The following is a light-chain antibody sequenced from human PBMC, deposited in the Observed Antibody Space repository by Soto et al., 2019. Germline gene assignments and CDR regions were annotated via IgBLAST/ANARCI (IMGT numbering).Light chain of an antibody. CDR2: AAS. J-gene: IGKJ4*01. V-gene: IGKV1-39*01. Sequence: DIQMTHSPSSLSASVGDRVTITCRASQSITNSLNWYQHKSGKAPKLPIYAASNFESGVPSSFSGSASGKDFTLTISSLQPEDFATYYCQQSYSSPLTFGGGNKVEIX. CDR1: QSITNS. CDR3: QQSYSSPLT.